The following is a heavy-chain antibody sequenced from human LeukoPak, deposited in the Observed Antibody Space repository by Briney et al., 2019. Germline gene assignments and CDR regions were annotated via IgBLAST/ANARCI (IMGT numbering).Heavy chain of an antibody. Sequence: SVKVSCKASGGTFSSYAISWVRQAPGQGLEWMGGIIPIFGTANYAQKFQGRVTITADESTSTAYMELSSLRSEDAAVYYCARALAHYYDSSGYYYFDYWGQGTLVTVSS. CDR1: GGTFSSYA. V-gene: IGHV1-69*13. CDR3: ARALAHYYDSSGYYYFDY. J-gene: IGHJ4*02. CDR2: IIPIFGTA. D-gene: IGHD3-22*01.